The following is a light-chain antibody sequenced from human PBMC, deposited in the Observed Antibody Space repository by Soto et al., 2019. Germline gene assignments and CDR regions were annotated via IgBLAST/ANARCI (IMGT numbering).Light chain of an antibody. Sequence: ALTQPASVSGSPGQSITISCTGTSTDVGGYKYVSWYQQHPGKAPKFMIYDVTSRPSGISNRFSGSKSDNTAFLIISGLQAEDEADYYCLSYTSSDTYVFGTGTKVTVL. CDR1: STDVGGYKY. CDR2: DVT. J-gene: IGLJ1*01. V-gene: IGLV2-14*01. CDR3: LSYTSSDTYV.